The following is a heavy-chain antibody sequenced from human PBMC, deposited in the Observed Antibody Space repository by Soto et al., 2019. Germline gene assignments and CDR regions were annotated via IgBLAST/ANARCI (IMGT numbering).Heavy chain of an antibody. D-gene: IGHD1-26*01. CDR1: GFTFSSYG. J-gene: IGHJ3*01. Sequence: GGSLRLSCAASGFTFSSYGMHWVRQAPGKGLEWVAVISYDGSNKYYADSVKGRFTISRDNSKNTLYLQMNSLRAEDTAVYYCTRTRPYCPTEWGQGTMVTVSS. CDR2: ISYDGSNK. CDR3: TRTRPYCPTE. V-gene: IGHV3-30*03.